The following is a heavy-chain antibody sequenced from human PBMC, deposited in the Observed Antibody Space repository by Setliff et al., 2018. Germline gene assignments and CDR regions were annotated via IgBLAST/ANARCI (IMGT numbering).Heavy chain of an antibody. V-gene: IGHV1-18*01. CDR1: GNTFISYG. J-gene: IGHJ4*02. Sequence: ASVKVSCKTSGNTFISYGISWPRQAPGQGLEWMGWIGIHSENKNYAQSFQGRVTMTADTSTNTAYMELKSLRSDDTAVYYCARDVGAYCSGRICHPGYWGQGTLVTVSS. CDR3: ARDVGAYCSGRICHPGY. D-gene: IGHD2-15*01. CDR2: IGIHSENK.